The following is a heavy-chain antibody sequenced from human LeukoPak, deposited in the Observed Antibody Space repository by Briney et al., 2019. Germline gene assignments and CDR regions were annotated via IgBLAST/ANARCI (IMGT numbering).Heavy chain of an antibody. J-gene: IGHJ5*02. CDR3: ARGSYYSKNWFDP. CDR2: HSHSGSA. D-gene: IGHD3-10*01. Sequence: PSETLSLTCTVSGASINSDTYYWGWIRQPPGKGLEWIGTHSHSGSAYYNPSLKSRVTISVDTSKNQFSLKLSSVTAADTAVYYCARGSYYSKNWFDPWGQGTLVTVSS. V-gene: IGHV4-39*07. CDR1: GASINSDTYY.